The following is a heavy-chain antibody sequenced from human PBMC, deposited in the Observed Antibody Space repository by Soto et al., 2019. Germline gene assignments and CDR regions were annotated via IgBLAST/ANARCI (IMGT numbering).Heavy chain of an antibody. CDR1: GFTFSSYG. CDR2: ISYDGSNK. J-gene: IGHJ6*03. D-gene: IGHD1-7*01. Sequence: GRSLRLSCSASGFTFSSYGMHWVRQAPGKGLEWVAVISYDGSNKYYADSVKGRFTISRDNSKNTLYLQMNSLRAEDTAVYYCAKDYKTGTMSYYYYYMDVWGKGTTVTVSS. V-gene: IGHV3-30*18. CDR3: AKDYKTGTMSYYYYYMDV.